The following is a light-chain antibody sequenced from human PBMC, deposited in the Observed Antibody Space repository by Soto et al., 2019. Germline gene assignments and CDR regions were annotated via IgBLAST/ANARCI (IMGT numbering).Light chain of an antibody. J-gene: IGKJ3*01. CDR3: QQYGRSPFT. CDR1: QSVSSSY. V-gene: IGKV3-20*01. CDR2: GAS. Sequence: ESVLTQSPGTLSMSPGERATLSCRASQSVSSSYSAWYQQKPGQAPRLLIYGASSRATGIPDRFSGSGSGTDFTLTISRLEPEDFAVYYCQQYGRSPFTFGPGPKVDIK.